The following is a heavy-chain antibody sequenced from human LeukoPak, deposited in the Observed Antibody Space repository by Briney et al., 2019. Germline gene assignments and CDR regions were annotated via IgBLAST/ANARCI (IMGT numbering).Heavy chain of an antibody. CDR2: ISAYNGNK. Sequence: ASVKVSCKTSGYTFSSSGITWVRQAPGQGLEWMGWISAYNGNKNYAQEFQGRLTMTTDTSTSTAYMDLRSLRSDDTAVYFCARDVYYYDSSPXYXFDHWGQGTLVAVSS. D-gene: IGHD3-22*01. V-gene: IGHV1-18*01. CDR1: GYTFSSSG. J-gene: IGHJ4*02. CDR3: ARDVYYYDSSPXYXFDH.